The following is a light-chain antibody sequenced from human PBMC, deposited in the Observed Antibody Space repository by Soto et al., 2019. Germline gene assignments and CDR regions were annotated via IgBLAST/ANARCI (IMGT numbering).Light chain of an antibody. CDR2: GVS. CDR1: GSDVGGYNY. V-gene: IGLV2-14*01. CDR3: NSYAGSSYV. J-gene: IGLJ1*01. Sequence: QSALTQPASVSGSPGQSITISCTGTGSDVGGYNYVSWYQQYPGKAPKLIIYGVSNRPSGVSYRFSGSKSGNTASLTISGLQADDEADYYCNSYAGSSYVFGTGTELTVL.